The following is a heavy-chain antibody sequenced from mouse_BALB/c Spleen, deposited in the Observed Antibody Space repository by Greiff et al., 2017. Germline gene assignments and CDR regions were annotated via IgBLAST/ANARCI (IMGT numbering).Heavy chain of an antibody. D-gene: IGHD2-14*01. Sequence: EVQLQQSGAELVKPGASVKLSCTASGFNIKDTYMHWVKQRPEQGLEWIGRIDPANGNTKYDPKFQGKATITADTSSNTAYLQLSSLTSEDTAVYYCARAYYRYPYYAMDYWGQGTSVTVSS. V-gene: IGHV14-3*02. CDR1: GFNIKDTY. CDR3: ARAYYRYPYYAMDY. CDR2: IDPANGNT. J-gene: IGHJ4*01.